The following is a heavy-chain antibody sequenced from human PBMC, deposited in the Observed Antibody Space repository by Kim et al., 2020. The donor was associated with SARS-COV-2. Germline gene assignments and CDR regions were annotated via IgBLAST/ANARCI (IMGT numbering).Heavy chain of an antibody. J-gene: IGHJ4*02. CDR1: GGSISSGGYY. V-gene: IGHV4-31*03. Sequence: SETLSLTCTVSGGSISSGGYYWSWIRQHPGKGLEWIGYIYYSGSTYYNPSLKSRVTISVDTSKNQFSLKLSSVTAADTAVYYCARATTLGYCSSTSCYPQYYFDYWGQGTLVTVSS. CDR3: ARATTLGYCSSTSCYPQYYFDY. D-gene: IGHD2-2*01. CDR2: IYYSGST.